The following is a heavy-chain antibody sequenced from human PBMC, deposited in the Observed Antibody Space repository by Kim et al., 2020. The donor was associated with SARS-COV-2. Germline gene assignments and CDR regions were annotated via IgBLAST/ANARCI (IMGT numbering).Heavy chain of an antibody. CDR2: ISYDGSNK. J-gene: IGHJ6*02. V-gene: IGHV3-30*18. CDR1: GFTFSSYG. Sequence: GGSLRLSCAASGFTFSSYGMHWVRQAPGKGLEWVAVISYDGSNKYYADSVKGRFTISRDNSKNTLYLQMNSLRAEDTAVYYCAKGPPGSGKYLPLYYYYGMDVWGQGTTVTVSS. CDR3: AKGPPGSGKYLPLYYYYGMDV. D-gene: IGHD3-10*01.